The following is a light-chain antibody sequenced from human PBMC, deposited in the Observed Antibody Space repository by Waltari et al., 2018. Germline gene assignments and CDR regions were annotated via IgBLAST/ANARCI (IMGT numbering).Light chain of an antibody. CDR1: QSISSY. V-gene: IGKV1-39*01. CDR2: AAS. Sequence: DIQMTQSPSSLSASVVDRVTITCRASQSISSYLNWYQQKPGKDPKLLIYAASSLQSGVPSRFSGSGSGTDFTLTISSLQPEDFATYYCQQSYSTPQLTFGGGTKVEIK. J-gene: IGKJ4*01. CDR3: QQSYSTPQLT.